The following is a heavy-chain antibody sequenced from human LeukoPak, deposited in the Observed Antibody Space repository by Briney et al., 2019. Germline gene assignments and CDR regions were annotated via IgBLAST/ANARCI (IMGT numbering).Heavy chain of an antibody. CDR2: IYTSGST. J-gene: IGHJ6*03. CDR3: VRDGGSWYYYYMDV. V-gene: IGHV4-4*07. Sequence: PSETLSLTCTVSGGSISSYYWSWIRQPAGKGLECIGRIYTSGSTNYNPSLKSRVTMSVDTSKNQFSLKLSSVTAADTAVYYCVRDGGSWYYYYMDVWGKGTTVSVSS. D-gene: IGHD3-10*01. CDR1: GGSISSYY.